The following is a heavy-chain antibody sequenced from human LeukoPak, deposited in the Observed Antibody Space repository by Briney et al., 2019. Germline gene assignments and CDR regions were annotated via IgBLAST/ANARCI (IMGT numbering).Heavy chain of an antibody. V-gene: IGHV4-34*01. CDR3: ARGLPRRYSSGWSLTYYFDY. CDR2: INHSGST. D-gene: IGHD6-19*01. J-gene: IGHJ4*02. Sequence: SGTLSLTCAVYGGSFSGYYRSWIRQPPGKGLEWIGEINHSGSTNYNPSLKSRVTISVDTSKNQFSLKLSSVTAADTAVYYCARGLPRRYSSGWSLTYYFDYWGQGTLVTVSS. CDR1: GGSFSGYY.